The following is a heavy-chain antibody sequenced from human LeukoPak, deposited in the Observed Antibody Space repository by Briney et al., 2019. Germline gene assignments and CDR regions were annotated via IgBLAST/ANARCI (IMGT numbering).Heavy chain of an antibody. CDR2: FSSSSSYT. J-gene: IGHJ4*02. CDR3: ARGPGGYPFDY. CDR1: GFTFSDYF. Sequence: GGSLRLSCAASGFTFSDYFMSWIRQAPGKGLEWVSYFSSSSSYTTYADSVKGRFTISRDNAKNSLYLQMNSLRVEDTAVYYCARGPGGYPFDYWGRGTLVTVSS. V-gene: IGHV3-11*05. D-gene: IGHD3-10*01.